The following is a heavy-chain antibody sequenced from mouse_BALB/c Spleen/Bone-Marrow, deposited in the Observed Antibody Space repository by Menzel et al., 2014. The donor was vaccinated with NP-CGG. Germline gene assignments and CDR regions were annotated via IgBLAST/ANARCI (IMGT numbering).Heavy chain of an antibody. CDR1: GYTFXSYW. Sequence: VQLQESGAELVKPGAPVKLSCKASGYTFXSYWMNWVKQRPGRGLEWIGRIDPSDSETHYNQKFKDKATLTVDKSSSTAYIQLSSLTSEDSAVYYCVRNWVYFDYWGQGTTLTVSS. J-gene: IGHJ2*01. D-gene: IGHD4-1*01. V-gene: IGHV1-69*02. CDR3: VRNWVYFDY. CDR2: IDPSDSET.